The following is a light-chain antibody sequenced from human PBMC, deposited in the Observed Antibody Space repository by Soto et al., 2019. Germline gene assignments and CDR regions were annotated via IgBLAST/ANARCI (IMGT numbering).Light chain of an antibody. CDR3: QQYDNWPLT. CDR1: QSVRDN. CDR2: GAS. V-gene: IGKV3-15*01. Sequence: EIVMTQSPATLSVSPGERATLSCRASQSVRDNLAWYQQKPGQAPRLLIYGASTRATGIPARFSGSGSGTEFTLTISSLQSADFVVYYCQQYDNWPLTFGGGTKVEIK. J-gene: IGKJ4*01.